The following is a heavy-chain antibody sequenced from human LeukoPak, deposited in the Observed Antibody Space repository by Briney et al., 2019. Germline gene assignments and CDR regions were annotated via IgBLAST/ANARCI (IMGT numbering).Heavy chain of an antibody. D-gene: IGHD1-26*01. Sequence: GGSLRLSCAASGFTFSSYSMNWVRQAPGKGLEWVSSISSSSSYIYYADSVKGRFTISRDNAKNSLYLQMNSLRAEDTAVYYCAREGELLLFGLDYWGQGTLVTVSS. J-gene: IGHJ4*02. V-gene: IGHV3-21*01. CDR1: GFTFSSYS. CDR3: AREGELLLFGLDY. CDR2: ISSSSSYI.